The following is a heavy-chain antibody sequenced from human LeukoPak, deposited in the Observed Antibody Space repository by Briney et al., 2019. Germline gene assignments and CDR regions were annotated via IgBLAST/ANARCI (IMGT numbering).Heavy chain of an antibody. CDR3: AREWRRSRRPRYGSGSYPSFDY. D-gene: IGHD3-10*01. CDR1: GGSFSGYY. CDR2: INHSGST. J-gene: IGHJ4*02. V-gene: IGHV4-34*01. Sequence: SETLSLTCAVYGGSFSGYYWSWIRQPPGKGLEWIGEINHSGSTNYNPSLKSRVTISVDTSKNQFSLKLSSVTAADTAVYYCAREWRRSRRPRYGSGSYPSFDYWGQGTLVTVSS.